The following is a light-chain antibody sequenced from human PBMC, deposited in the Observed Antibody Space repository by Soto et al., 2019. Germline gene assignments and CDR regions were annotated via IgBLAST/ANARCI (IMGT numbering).Light chain of an antibody. CDR1: QNINSW. Sequence: DIHMTQSPSTLSASVGDRATITCRASQNINSWLAWYQQKPGKAPKLLIYGASSLESGVPPRFSGDGSGTEFTLTISSLQRDDFGIYYCQQYSRLWSFGQGTKVEIE. V-gene: IGKV1-5*03. J-gene: IGKJ1*01. CDR2: GAS. CDR3: QQYSRLWS.